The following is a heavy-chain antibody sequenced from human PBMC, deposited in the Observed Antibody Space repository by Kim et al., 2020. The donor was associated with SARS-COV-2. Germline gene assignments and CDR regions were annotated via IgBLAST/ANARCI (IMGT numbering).Heavy chain of an antibody. CDR1: GFTFSSYA. V-gene: IGHV3-30*04. CDR3: ARGPSYYDSSGPSGGYYYGMDV. J-gene: IGHJ6*02. CDR2: ISYDGSNK. Sequence: GGSLRLSCAASGFTFSSYAMHWVRQAPGKGLEWVAVISYDGSNKYYADSVKGRFTISRDNSKNTLYLQMNSLRAEDTAVYYCARGPSYYDSSGPSGGYYYGMDVWGQGTTVTVSS. D-gene: IGHD3-22*01.